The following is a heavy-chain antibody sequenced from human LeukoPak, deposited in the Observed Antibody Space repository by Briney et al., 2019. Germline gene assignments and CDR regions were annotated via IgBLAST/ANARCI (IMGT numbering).Heavy chain of an antibody. CDR3: ARPGEGYSYGLALTLGY. CDR2: INPNSGGT. J-gene: IGHJ4*02. Sequence: ASVKVSCKASGYTFTGYYMHWVRQAPGQGLEWMGWINPNSGGTNYAQKFQGRVTMTRDTSISTAYMELSRLRSDDTAVYYCARPGEGYSYGLALTLGYWGQGTLVTVSS. CDR1: GYTFTGYY. V-gene: IGHV1-2*02. D-gene: IGHD5-18*01.